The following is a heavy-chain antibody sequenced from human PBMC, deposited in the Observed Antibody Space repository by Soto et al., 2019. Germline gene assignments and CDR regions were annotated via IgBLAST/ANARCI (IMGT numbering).Heavy chain of an antibody. V-gene: IGHV4-59*01. Sequence: QVQLQESGPGLVKPSETLSLTCTVSGGSISSYYWSWIRQPPGKGLEWIGYIYYSGSTNYNPSLKSRVTLSVDTAKNQFSLKLSSVTAADTAVYYCARDVGGGFDYWGQGTLVTVSS. CDR1: GGSISSYY. J-gene: IGHJ4*02. CDR3: ARDVGGGFDY. D-gene: IGHD1-26*01. CDR2: IYYSGST.